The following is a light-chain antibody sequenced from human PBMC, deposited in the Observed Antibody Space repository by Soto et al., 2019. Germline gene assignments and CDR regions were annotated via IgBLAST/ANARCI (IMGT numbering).Light chain of an antibody. J-gene: IGKJ4*01. CDR3: QQYGSSPLT. V-gene: IGKV3-20*01. CDR1: QSVGSDY. Sequence: EIVLTQSPGTLSLSPGERATLSCRASQSVGSDYLAWYQQKPGQTPKVLIYRASSRATGIPDRFSGSGSGTDFTLTISRLEPADFAVYYCQQYGSSPLTFGGETKMEIK. CDR2: RAS.